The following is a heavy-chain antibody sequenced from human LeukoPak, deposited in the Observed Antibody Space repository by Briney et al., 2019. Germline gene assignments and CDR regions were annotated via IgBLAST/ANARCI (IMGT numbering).Heavy chain of an antibody. V-gene: IGHV3-74*01. Sequence: GGSLRLSCAASGFTFSSYWMNWVRQAPGKGLVWVSRIASDGSSTTYADSVKGRFSISRDNAKNTLYLQMNSLRAEDTAVYYCARGTVTTVRGGAFDIWGQGTMVTVSS. CDR3: ARGTVTTVRGGAFDI. D-gene: IGHD4-17*01. J-gene: IGHJ3*02. CDR2: IASDGSST. CDR1: GFTFSSYW.